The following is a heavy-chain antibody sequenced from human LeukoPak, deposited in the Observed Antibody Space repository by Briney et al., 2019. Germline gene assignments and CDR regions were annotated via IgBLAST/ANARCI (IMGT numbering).Heavy chain of an antibody. CDR1: GGSISSYY. V-gene: IGHV4-59*08. J-gene: IGHJ3*02. CDR2: FFYSGNT. D-gene: IGHD3-9*01. CDR3: ARQGYDILTGYIDAFDI. Sequence: SETLSLTCTVSGGSISSYYWSWIRQPPGKGLEWIAYFFYSGNTDYNPSLKSRVSISVDTSKNHFSLRLRSVTAADTAIYYCARQGYDILTGYIDAFDIWGQGTMVTVSS.